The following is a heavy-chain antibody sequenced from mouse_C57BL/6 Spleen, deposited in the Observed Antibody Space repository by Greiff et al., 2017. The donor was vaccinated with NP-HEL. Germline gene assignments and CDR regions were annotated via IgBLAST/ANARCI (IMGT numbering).Heavy chain of an antibody. J-gene: IGHJ3*01. CDR1: GYSITSGYY. CDR3: ARDLLDGYYGAWFAY. Sequence: EVKLMESGPGLVKPSQSLSLTCSVTGYSITSGYYWNWIRQFPGNKLEWMGYISYDGSNNYNPSLKNRISITRDTSKNQFFLKLNSVTTEDTATYYCARDLLDGYYGAWFAYWGQGTLVTVSA. CDR2: ISYDGSN. V-gene: IGHV3-6*01. D-gene: IGHD2-3*01.